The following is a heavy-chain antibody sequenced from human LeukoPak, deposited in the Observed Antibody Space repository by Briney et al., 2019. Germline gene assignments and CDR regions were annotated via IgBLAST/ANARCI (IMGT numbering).Heavy chain of an antibody. Sequence: GGSLRLSCSASGFTFSSYAMHWVRQAPGKGLEYVSAISSNGGSTYYADSVKGRFTISRDNSKNTLYLQMNSLRAEDTAVYYCARDEHQYYSESSGRFDYWGQGTLVTVSS. D-gene: IGHD3-22*01. CDR2: ISSNGGST. CDR3: ARDEHQYYSESSGRFDY. J-gene: IGHJ4*02. V-gene: IGHV3-64*04. CDR1: GFTFSSYA.